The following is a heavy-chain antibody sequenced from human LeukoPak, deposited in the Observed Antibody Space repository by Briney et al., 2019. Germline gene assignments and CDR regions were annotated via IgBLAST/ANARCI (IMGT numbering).Heavy chain of an antibody. Sequence: SETLSLTCTVSGGFISSGSYYWSWIRQPPGKGLEWIGSIYHSGSTYYNPSLKSRVTISVDTSKNQFSLKLSSVTAADTAVYYCARAVVVTRIGGAFDIWGQGTMVTVSS. CDR3: ARAVVVTRIGGAFDI. V-gene: IGHV4-39*07. D-gene: IGHD3-22*01. CDR1: GGFISSGSYY. CDR2: IYHSGST. J-gene: IGHJ3*02.